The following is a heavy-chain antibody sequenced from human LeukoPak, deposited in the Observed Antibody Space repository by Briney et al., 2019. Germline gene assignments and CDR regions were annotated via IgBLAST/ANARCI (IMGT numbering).Heavy chain of an antibody. CDR1: GFTFNNAW. D-gene: IGHD4-17*01. Sequence: GGSLRLSCAASGFTFNNAWMSWVRQAPGNGLEWVGRIKSKADGGTADYAAPVKGRFTISRDDSKTTLSLQMNSLKNEDTAVYYCTTHGFTHNTVTPDSWGQGTLVTVSS. J-gene: IGHJ5*01. CDR3: TTHGFTHNTVTPDS. V-gene: IGHV3-15*01. CDR2: IKSKADGGTA.